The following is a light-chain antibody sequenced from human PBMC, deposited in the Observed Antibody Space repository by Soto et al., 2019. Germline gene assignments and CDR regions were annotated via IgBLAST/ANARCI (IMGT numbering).Light chain of an antibody. CDR1: QSVSSN. J-gene: IGKJ1*01. V-gene: IGKV3-15*01. Sequence: EIVLTQSPATLSLSPGERATLSCRASQSVSSNLAWYQQNPGQAPRLLINGASTRATGIPARFSGSGSGTEFSLTISSLQSEDFAVYYCQQYSDWPPTFGQGTKV. CDR2: GAS. CDR3: QQYSDWPPT.